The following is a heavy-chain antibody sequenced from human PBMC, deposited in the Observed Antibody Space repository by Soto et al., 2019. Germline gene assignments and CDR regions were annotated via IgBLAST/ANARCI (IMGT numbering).Heavy chain of an antibody. CDR3: ARQTTVITFPYYYYGMDV. CDR1: GGTFSSYA. V-gene: IGHV1-69*01. Sequence: QVQLVQSGAEVKKPGSSVKVSCKASGGTFSSYAISWVRQAPGQGLEWMGGIIPIFGTANYAQKFQGRVTITADESTSTAYMELSSLRSEDTAVYYCARQTTVITFPYYYYGMDVWGQGTTVTVSS. D-gene: IGHD4-4*01. CDR2: IIPIFGTA. J-gene: IGHJ6*02.